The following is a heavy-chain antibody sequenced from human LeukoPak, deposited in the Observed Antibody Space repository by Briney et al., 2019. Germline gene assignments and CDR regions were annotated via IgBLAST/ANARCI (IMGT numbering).Heavy chain of an antibody. CDR3: ARVSYKGGTTDY. D-gene: IGHD1-26*01. CDR1: GFTFSSYG. CDR2: IWYDGSNK. J-gene: IGHJ4*02. V-gene: IGHV3-33*01. Sequence: GGSLRLSCAASGFTFSSYGMHWVRQAPGKGLGWVAVIWYDGSNKYYADSVKGRFTISRDNSKNTLYLQMNSLRAEDTAVYYCARVSYKGGTTDYWGQGTLVTVSS.